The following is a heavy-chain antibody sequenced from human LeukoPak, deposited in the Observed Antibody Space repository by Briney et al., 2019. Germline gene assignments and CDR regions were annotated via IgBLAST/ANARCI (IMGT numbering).Heavy chain of an antibody. Sequence: ASVKVSCKTSGYTFTGYYLHWVRQAPGQGLEWMGWINPNSGGTSYAQKFQGRVTMTGDTSISTAYMELSRLRSDDTAMYYCARDYGDYWGQGTLVTVSS. CDR1: GYTFTGYY. CDR3: ARDYGDY. D-gene: IGHD3-10*01. CDR2: INPNSGGT. J-gene: IGHJ4*02. V-gene: IGHV1-2*02.